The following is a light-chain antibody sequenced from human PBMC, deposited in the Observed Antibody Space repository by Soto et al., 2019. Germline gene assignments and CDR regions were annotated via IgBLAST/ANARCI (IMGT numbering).Light chain of an antibody. J-gene: IGLJ1*01. CDR1: SSDVGGYDY. CDR2: DVT. CDR3: SSYTSSSTLYV. Sequence: QSALTQPASVSGSPGQSLTISCTGTSSDVGGYDYVSWYQQHPDKAPKLMIYDVTNRPSGVSNRFSGSKSGNTASLTISGLQAEDEADYYCSSYTSSSTLYVFGTGTKVTVL. V-gene: IGLV2-14*03.